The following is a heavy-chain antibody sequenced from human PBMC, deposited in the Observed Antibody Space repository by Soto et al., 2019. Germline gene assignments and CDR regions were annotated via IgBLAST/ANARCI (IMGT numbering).Heavy chain of an antibody. CDR3: AGGGVRGVITRTRDYYGMDV. V-gene: IGHV5-51*01. D-gene: IGHD3-10*01. CDR1: GYSFLNYW. J-gene: IGHJ6*02. CDR2: IYPGDSDT. Sequence: GESLKISCTGSGYSFLNYWIGWVRQMPGKGLEWMGIIYPGDSDTRYSPSFQGQVTISADKSISTAYLQWSSLKASDTAMYYCAGGGVRGVITRTRDYYGMDVWGQGTTVTVSS.